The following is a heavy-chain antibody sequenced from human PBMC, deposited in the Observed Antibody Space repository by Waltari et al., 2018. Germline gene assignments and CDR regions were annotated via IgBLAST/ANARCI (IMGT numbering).Heavy chain of an antibody. J-gene: IGHJ6*03. CDR3: ARGRTVTTRRYYYYYYMDV. V-gene: IGHV4-34*01. Sequence: QVQLQQWGAGLLKPSETLSLTCAVYGGSFSGYYWSWIRQPPGKGLEWIGEINHSGSTNYNPSLKSRFTISVDTSKNQFSLKLSSVTAADTAVYYCARGRTVTTRRYYYYYYMDVWGKGTTVTVSS. D-gene: IGHD4-4*01. CDR2: INHSGST. CDR1: GGSFSGYY.